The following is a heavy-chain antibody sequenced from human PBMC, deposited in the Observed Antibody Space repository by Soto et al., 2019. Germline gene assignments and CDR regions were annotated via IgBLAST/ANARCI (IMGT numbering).Heavy chain of an antibody. CDR1: GFPFSYYG. D-gene: IGHD1-26*01. CDR3: ARGGSGTYHSYFDY. V-gene: IGHV3-33*01. J-gene: IGHJ4*02. Sequence: PGGSLRLSCAASGFPFSYYGMHWVRQAPGKGLEWVAVIWYDGTSKYSADSLRGRFTISRDNSKNTLYLQMNSLRAEDTAAYYCARGGSGTYHSYFDYRGQGALV. CDR2: IWYDGTSK.